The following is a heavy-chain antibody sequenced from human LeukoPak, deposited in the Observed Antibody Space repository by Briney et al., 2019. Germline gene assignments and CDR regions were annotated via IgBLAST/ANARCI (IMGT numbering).Heavy chain of an antibody. CDR3: ARGTFDWWAWYFDY. V-gene: IGHV4-34*01. CDR2: INHSGST. J-gene: IGHJ4*02. CDR1: GGSFSGYF. D-gene: IGHD3-9*01. Sequence: SETLSLTCAVYGGSFSGYFWTWIRQPPGKGLEWIGEINHSGSTNYNPSLKSRVTISVDMSKNQFSLKLSSVTAADTAVYYCARGTFDWWAWYFDYWGQGTLVSVSS.